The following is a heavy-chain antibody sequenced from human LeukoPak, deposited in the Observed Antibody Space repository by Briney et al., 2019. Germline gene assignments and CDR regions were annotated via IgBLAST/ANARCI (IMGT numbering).Heavy chain of an antibody. J-gene: IGHJ4*02. CDR1: GYTFSGYY. CDR3: ATYYYGSGSSPFDY. V-gene: IGHV1-2*06. D-gene: IGHD3-10*01. Sequence: ASVKVSCKDSGYTFSGYYMHWVRQAPGQGLEWMGRINPNSGDTNYTQKFQGRVTMTRDTSISTAYMELNRLRSDDTAVYYCATYYYGSGSSPFDYWGRGTLVTVS. CDR2: INPNSGDT.